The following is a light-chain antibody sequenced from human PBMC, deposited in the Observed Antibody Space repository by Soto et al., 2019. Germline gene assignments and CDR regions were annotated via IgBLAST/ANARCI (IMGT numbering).Light chain of an antibody. V-gene: IGKV1-39*01. Sequence: DIQMTQSPSSLSASVGDRVTITCRASETISRYANWYQQKPGRAPKLLISGAFDLQTGVTSRFSGTESGTDFTLTINGLHPDDFATYYCQQSYNSPWTFGQGTKVEIK. J-gene: IGKJ1*01. CDR2: GAF. CDR1: ETISRY. CDR3: QQSYNSPWT.